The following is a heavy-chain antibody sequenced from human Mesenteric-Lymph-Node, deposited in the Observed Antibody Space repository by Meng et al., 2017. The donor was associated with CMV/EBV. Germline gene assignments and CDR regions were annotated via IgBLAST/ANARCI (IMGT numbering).Heavy chain of an antibody. J-gene: IGHJ4*02. CDR2: ISSSSSYI. CDR1: ELMFRKYW. V-gene: IGHV3-21*01. CDR3: ARDNGYYDSSGYYDY. D-gene: IGHD3-22*01. Sequence: GGSLRLSCVASELMFRKYWMNWVRQAPGKGLEWVSSISSSSSYIYYADSVKGRFTISRDNAKNSMYLQMNSLRDEDTAVYYCARDNGYYDSSGYYDYWGQGTLVTVSS.